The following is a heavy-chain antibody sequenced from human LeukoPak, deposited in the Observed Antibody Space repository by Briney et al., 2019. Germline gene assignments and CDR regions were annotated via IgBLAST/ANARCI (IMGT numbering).Heavy chain of an antibody. Sequence: SGGSLRLSCAASGFTFSSYNMNWVRKAPGRGLDWVSSISSSSSYIYYADSVKGRFTISRDNAKNSLYLQMNSLRAEDTAVYYCAKTGWDDSRAFDIWGQGTMVTVSS. V-gene: IGHV3-21*04. CDR3: AKTGWDDSRAFDI. CDR1: GFTFSSYN. J-gene: IGHJ3*02. D-gene: IGHD3-22*01. CDR2: ISSSSSYI.